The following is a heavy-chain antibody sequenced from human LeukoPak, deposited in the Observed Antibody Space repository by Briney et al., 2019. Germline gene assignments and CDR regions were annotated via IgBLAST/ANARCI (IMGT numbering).Heavy chain of an antibody. D-gene: IGHD6-6*01. CDR3: ARRHVQYSSSSDPYYFDY. CDR1: GASITSYY. V-gene: IGHV4-59*01. CDR2: LSYSGST. J-gene: IGHJ4*02. Sequence: SETLSLTCTVSGASITSYYWTWIRQPPEKGLEWIGFLSYSGSTNYNPSVKSRVTISVDTSKNQFSLELSSVTAADTAMYYCARRHVQYSSSSDPYYFDYWGQGTLVTVSS.